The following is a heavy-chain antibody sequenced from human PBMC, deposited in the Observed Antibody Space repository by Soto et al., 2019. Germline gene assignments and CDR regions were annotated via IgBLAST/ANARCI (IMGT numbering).Heavy chain of an antibody. D-gene: IGHD2-2*01. J-gene: IGHJ6*02. CDR1: GGSISSSNW. Sequence: SETLSLTCAVSGGSISSSNWWSWVRQPPGKGLEWIGEIYHSGSTNYNPSLKSRVTISVDKSKNQFSLKLSSVTAADTAVYYCARGYDIVVVPAAGGIYYGMDVWGQGTTVTVSS. CDR2: IYHSGST. CDR3: ARGYDIVVVPAAGGIYYGMDV. V-gene: IGHV4-4*02.